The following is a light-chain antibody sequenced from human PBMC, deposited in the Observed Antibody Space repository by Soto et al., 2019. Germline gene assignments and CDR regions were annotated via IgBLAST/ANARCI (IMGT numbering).Light chain of an antibody. CDR1: QSVESSY. Sequence: EIVLPQSPGTLSLSPGERATLSCRASQSVESSYLSWYQHKPGQAPSLLIFATSRRATGIPDRFSCSGSGTDFTLIIRRLEPEDFAVYYCQRYGASSFTFGHGTKREIK. J-gene: IGKJ2*01. CDR2: ATS. V-gene: IGKV3-20*01. CDR3: QRYGASSFT.